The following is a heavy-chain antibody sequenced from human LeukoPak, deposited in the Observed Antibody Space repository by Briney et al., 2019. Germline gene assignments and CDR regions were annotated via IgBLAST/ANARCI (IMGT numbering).Heavy chain of an antibody. V-gene: IGHV1-2*02. CDR1: GYTFTGYY. CDR2: INPNSGGT. CDR3: ARDRLRSYNWFDP. J-gene: IGHJ5*02. D-gene: IGHD5-12*01. Sequence: ASVKVSCKASGYTFTGYYMHWVRQPPGQGLEWMGWINPNSGGTNYAQKFQGRITMTRDTAISTAYMELSRLRSDDTAVYYCARDRLRSYNWFDPWGQGTLVTVSS.